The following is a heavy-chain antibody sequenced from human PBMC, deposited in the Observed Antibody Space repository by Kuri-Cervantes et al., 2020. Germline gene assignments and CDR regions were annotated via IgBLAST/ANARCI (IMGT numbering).Heavy chain of an antibody. D-gene: IGHD6-19*01. CDR2: IYPGDSDT. J-gene: IGHJ4*02. CDR1: GYGFTSYW. V-gene: IGHV5-51*01. Sequence: GGSLRLSCKGSGYGFTSYWIGWVRQMPGKGLEWMGIIYPGDSDTRYSPSFQGQVTISADKSISTAYLQWSSLKASDTAMYYCARGRAVAGRGGLDYWGQGTLVTVSS. CDR3: ARGRAVAGRGGLDY.